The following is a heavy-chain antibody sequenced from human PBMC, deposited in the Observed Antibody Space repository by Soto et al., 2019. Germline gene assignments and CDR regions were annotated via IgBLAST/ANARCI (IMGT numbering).Heavy chain of an antibody. V-gene: IGHV1-69*12. D-gene: IGHD6-13*01. CDR1: GGTFSSYA. CDR2: IIPIFGTA. CDR3: AREVIAAAGTAG. J-gene: IGHJ4*02. Sequence: QVQLVQSGAEVKKPGSSVKVSCKASGGTFSSYAISWVRQAPGQGLEWMGGIIPIFGTANYAKKFQGRVTITADESTSTADMELSSLRSEDTAVYSCAREVIAAAGTAGWGQGTLVTVSS.